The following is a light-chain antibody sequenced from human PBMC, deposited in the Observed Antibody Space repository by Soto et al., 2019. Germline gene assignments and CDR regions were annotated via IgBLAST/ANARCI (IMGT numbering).Light chain of an antibody. Sequence: QSALTQPASVSGSPGQSITISCTGTSSDVGGYNYVSWYQQHPGKAPQLMIYDVSNRPSVVSNPFSGYKSGNTASLTISGPQAEDAADYYCSSYTTSSTWVFGGGTQLTVL. V-gene: IGLV2-14*01. J-gene: IGLJ3*02. CDR2: DVS. CDR3: SSYTTSSTWV. CDR1: SSDVGGYNY.